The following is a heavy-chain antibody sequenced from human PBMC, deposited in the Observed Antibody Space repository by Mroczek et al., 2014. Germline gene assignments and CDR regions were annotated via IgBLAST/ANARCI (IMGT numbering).Heavy chain of an antibody. Sequence: SGAEVKKPGASVKVSCKASGYTFTSYYMHWVRQAPGQGLEWMGIINPSGGSTSYAQKFQGRVTMTRDTSTSTVYMELSSLRSEDTAVYYCARDGLGYCSGGSCYYFDYWGQGTLVTVSS. V-gene: IGHV1-46*03. CDR1: GYTFTSYY. J-gene: IGHJ4*02. CDR2: INPSGGST. CDR3: ARDGLGYCSGGSCYYFDY. D-gene: IGHD2-15*01.